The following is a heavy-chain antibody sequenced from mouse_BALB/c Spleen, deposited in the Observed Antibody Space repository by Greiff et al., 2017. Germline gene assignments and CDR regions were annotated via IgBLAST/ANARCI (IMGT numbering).Heavy chain of an antibody. CDR2: ISSGGST. CDR1: GFTFSSYY. D-gene: IGHD2-3*01. CDR3: ARGYDGYYGAMDY. V-gene: IGHV5-6-5*01. Sequence: EVKLVESGGGLVKLGGSLKLSCAASGFTFSSYYMSWVRQTPEKRLELVAAISSGGSTYYPDSVKGRFTISRDNARNILYLQMSSLRSEDTAMYYCARGYDGYYGAMDYWGQGTSVTVSS. J-gene: IGHJ4*01.